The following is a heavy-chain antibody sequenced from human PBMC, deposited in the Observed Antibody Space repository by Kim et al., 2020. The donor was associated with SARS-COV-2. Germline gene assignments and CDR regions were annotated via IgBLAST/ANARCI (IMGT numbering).Heavy chain of an antibody. Sequence: GGSLRLSCAASGFTFSSYAMSWVRQAPGKGLEWVSAISGSGGSTYYADSVKGRFTISRDNSKNTLYLQMNSLRAEDTAVYYCAKEDPDIVVVVAAKESWFDPWGQGTLVTVSS. J-gene: IGHJ5*02. CDR2: ISGSGGST. D-gene: IGHD2-15*01. CDR1: GFTFSSYA. V-gene: IGHV3-23*01. CDR3: AKEDPDIVVVVAAKESWFDP.